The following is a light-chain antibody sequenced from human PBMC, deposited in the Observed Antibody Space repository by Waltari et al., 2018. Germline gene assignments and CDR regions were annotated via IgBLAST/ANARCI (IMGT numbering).Light chain of an antibody. CDR2: ASS. Sequence: EIVLTQSPGTLSMSPGEGATLSCRASQRVRSTYIAWYHQRPGQAPRLLIYASSSRATGIPDRFSGSGSATDFTLTISRLETEDFAVYYCQQYDGSPHTFGQGTKVEMK. V-gene: IGKV3-20*01. CDR3: QQYDGSPHT. CDR1: QRVRSTY. J-gene: IGKJ1*01.